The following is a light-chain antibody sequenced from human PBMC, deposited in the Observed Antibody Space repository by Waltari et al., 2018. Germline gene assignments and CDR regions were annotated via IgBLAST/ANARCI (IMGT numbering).Light chain of an antibody. CDR2: YAS. CDR1: QSVNRY. J-gene: IGKJ1*01. V-gene: IGKV3-20*01. Sequence: EIVLTQSPGTLSLSPGERATPSCRASQSVNRYLAWYQQKPGQAPRLLIYYASTRATGIPDRFSGSGSGTDFSLTISRLEPEDYAVYHCQHYLRLPATFGQGTKVEIK. CDR3: QHYLRLPAT.